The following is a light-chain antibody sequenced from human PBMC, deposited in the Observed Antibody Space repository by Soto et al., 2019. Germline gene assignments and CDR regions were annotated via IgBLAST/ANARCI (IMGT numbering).Light chain of an antibody. J-gene: IGLJ3*02. V-gene: IGLV1-40*01. Sequence: QSVLTQPPSVSGAPGQGVTISCTGSSSNIGAGYDVHWYHQLPGTAPKLLIYGNNNRPSGVPDRFSGSRSGTSASLAITGLRAEDEADYYCQSYDSSLSVWVFGGGTKLTVL. CDR1: SSNIGAGYD. CDR3: QSYDSSLSVWV. CDR2: GNN.